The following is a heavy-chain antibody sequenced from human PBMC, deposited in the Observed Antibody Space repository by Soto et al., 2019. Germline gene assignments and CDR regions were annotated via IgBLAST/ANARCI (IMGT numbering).Heavy chain of an antibody. CDR3: ARILGAS. CDR2: INTDGSST. V-gene: IGHV3-74*01. D-gene: IGHD2-15*01. J-gene: IGHJ4*02. Sequence: EVQLVESGGGLVQPGGSLRLSCAASGFTFRTYWMHWVRQAPGEGLVWVSRINTDGSSTRYADSVKGRFTVSRDNAKNMVYLQMNSLRVEETAVYYCARILGASWGQGTLVTVSS. CDR1: GFTFRTYW.